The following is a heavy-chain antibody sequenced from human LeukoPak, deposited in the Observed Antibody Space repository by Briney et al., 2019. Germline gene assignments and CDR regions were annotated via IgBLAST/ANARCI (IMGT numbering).Heavy chain of an antibody. Sequence: GGSLRLSCAASGFTFSSYAMSWVRQAPGKGLEWVSAISGSGGSTYYADSVKGRFTISRDNSKNTLYLQMNSLRAEDTAVYYCAKEIGWPSGSYQYYFDYWGQGTLVTVSS. CDR2: ISGSGGST. V-gene: IGHV3-23*01. CDR1: GFTFSSYA. J-gene: IGHJ4*02. CDR3: AKEIGWPSGSYQYYFDY. D-gene: IGHD1-26*01.